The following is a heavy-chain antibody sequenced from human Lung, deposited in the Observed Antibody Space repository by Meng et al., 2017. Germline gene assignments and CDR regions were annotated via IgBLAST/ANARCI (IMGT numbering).Heavy chain of an antibody. CDR1: GGSFSDYY. Sequence: QWQLQQWGAGLLKPSGTLSPPCVVSGGSFSDYYWSWIRQPPGKGLEWIGEINHSGSTNYNPSLESRATISVDTSQNNLSLKLSSVTAADSAVYYCARGPTTMAHDFDYWGQGTLVTVSS. V-gene: IGHV4-34*01. J-gene: IGHJ4*02. D-gene: IGHD4-11*01. CDR3: ARGPTTMAHDFDY. CDR2: INHSGST.